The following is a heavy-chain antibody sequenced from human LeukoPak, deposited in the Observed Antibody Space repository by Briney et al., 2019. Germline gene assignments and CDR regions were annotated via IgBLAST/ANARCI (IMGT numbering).Heavy chain of an antibody. Sequence: SETLSLTCTVSGGSISSGDYYWSWIRQPPGKGLEWIGYIYYSGSTYYNPSLKSRVTISVDTSKNQFSLKLSSVTAADTAVYYCARVSDGSGSLNHWGRGTLVTVSS. V-gene: IGHV4-30-4*01. CDR3: ARVSDGSGSLNH. D-gene: IGHD3-10*01. CDR1: GGSISSGDYY. J-gene: IGHJ5*02. CDR2: IYYSGST.